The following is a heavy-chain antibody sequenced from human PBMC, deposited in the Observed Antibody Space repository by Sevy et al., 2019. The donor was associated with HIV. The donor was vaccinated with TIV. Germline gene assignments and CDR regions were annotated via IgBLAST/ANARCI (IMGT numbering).Heavy chain of an antibody. CDR3: AREGCSRPHDY. J-gene: IGHJ4*02. V-gene: IGHV3-23*01. CDR2: LSFGCGKI. Sequence: GGSLRLSCAASGFACYEYSMSWIRQAPGKGLGWVATLSFGCGKINYADSVKGRFTISRDNSKNSFYLQMDNLRVEDTALYYCAREGCSRPHDYWGQGTRVTVSS. CDR1: GFACYEYS. D-gene: IGHD2-8*01.